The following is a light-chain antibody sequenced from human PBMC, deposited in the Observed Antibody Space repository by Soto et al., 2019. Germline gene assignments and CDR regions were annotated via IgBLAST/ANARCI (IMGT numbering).Light chain of an antibody. CDR2: DAS. V-gene: IGKV3-11*01. J-gene: IGKJ2*01. CDR1: QSVTNS. CDR3: QQRSNWLYT. Sequence: IVLTQSPATLSLSPGERATLSCRASQSVTNSLAWYQQKPGQAPRLLIYDASNRATGIPVRFSGSGSGTDFNLTISSLEPEDFAVYYCQQRSNWLYTFGQGTKLEIK.